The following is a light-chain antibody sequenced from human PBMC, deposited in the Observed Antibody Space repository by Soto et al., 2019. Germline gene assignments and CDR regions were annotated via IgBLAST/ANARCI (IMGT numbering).Light chain of an antibody. CDR1: QSLTSDY. CDR2: GAS. Sequence: EIVLTQSPGTLSLSLGERATLSCRASQSLTSDYLAWYQQKPGQTPRLLIHGASSRATGIPDRFSGSGSGTDFTLTISRLEPEDSAVYYCQQSGRPFGQGTKVDI. CDR3: QQSGRP. V-gene: IGKV3-20*01. J-gene: IGKJ1*01.